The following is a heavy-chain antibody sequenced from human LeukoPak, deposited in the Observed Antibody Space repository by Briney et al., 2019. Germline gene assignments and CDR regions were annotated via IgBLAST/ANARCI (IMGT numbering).Heavy chain of an antibody. V-gene: IGHV4-38-2*02. J-gene: IGHJ4*02. CDR1: GYSISSGYY. Sequence: SETLSLTCTISGYSISSGYYWGWIRQPPGKGLEWIGSIYHSGSTYYNPSLKSRVTISVDTSKNQFSLKLTSVTAADTAVYYCTRPYYSDGSGSPDYWGQGTLVTVSS. D-gene: IGHD3-22*01. CDR2: IYHSGST. CDR3: TRPYYSDGSGSPDY.